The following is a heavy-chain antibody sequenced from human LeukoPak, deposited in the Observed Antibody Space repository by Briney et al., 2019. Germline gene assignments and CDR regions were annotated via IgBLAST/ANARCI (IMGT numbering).Heavy chain of an antibody. V-gene: IGHV3-66*02. D-gene: IGHD1-14*01. CDR3: ARDAGGNWFDP. CDR1: GFTVSGNY. J-gene: IGHJ5*02. Sequence: AGGSLRLSCAASGFTVSGNYMSWVRQAPGKGLEWVSVIYGGGSIYYADPVKGRFIISRDNSRNTLYLQMNSLRTEDTAVYYCARDAGGNWFDPWGQGTQVTVSS. CDR2: IYGGGSI.